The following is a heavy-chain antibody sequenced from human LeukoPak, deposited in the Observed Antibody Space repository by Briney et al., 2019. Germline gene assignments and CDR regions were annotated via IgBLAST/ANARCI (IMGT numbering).Heavy chain of an antibody. D-gene: IGHD2/OR15-2a*01. CDR1: GGSIDMTNY. J-gene: IGHJ4*02. CDR2: IAHDGTR. V-gene: IGHV4-4*02. Sequence: SETLSLTCGVSGGSIDMTNYWSWVRQAAGKGLEWIGEIAHDGTRNYNASLRSRVAMSLDRANNQFSLSLTSVTAADTAVYYCTRENRPFCPFAYWGQGVLATVSS. CDR3: TRENRPFCPFAY.